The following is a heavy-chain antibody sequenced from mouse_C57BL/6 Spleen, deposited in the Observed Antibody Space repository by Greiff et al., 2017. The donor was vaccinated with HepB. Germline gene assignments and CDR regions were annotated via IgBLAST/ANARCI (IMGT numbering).Heavy chain of an antibody. CDR2: IYPGDGDT. Sequence: VKLMESGPELVKPGASVKISCKASGYAFSSSWMNWVKQRPGKGLEWIGRIYPGDGDTNYNGKFEGKATLTADKSSSTAYMQLSSLTSEDSAVSFCARELRYPEYCDVWGTGTTVTVSS. CDR1: GYAFSSSW. CDR3: ARELRYPEYCDV. V-gene: IGHV1-82*01. J-gene: IGHJ1*03. D-gene: IGHD1-1*01.